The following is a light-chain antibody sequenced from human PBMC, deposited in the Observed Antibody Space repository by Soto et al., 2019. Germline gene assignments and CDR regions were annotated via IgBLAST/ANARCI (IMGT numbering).Light chain of an antibody. CDR2: DVI. Sequence: QSALTQPPSASGSPGQSVTISCTGTGSDIGAYNYVSWYQQYPGKAPKVMIYDVIKRPSGVPDRFSGSKSGNTASLTISGLQAEDEADYYCSSYSSSSTLVFGTGTKLTV. CDR3: SSYSSSSTLV. J-gene: IGLJ1*01. V-gene: IGLV2-8*01. CDR1: GSDIGAYNY.